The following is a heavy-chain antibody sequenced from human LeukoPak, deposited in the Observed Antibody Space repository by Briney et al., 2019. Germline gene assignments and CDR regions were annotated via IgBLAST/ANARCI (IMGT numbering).Heavy chain of an antibody. CDR1: GGSFSGYY. V-gene: IGHV4-34*01. D-gene: IGHD2-2*01. J-gene: IGHJ6*03. CDR3: ARVGSVPNYYYYMDV. Sequence: PSETLSLTCAVYGGSFSGYYWSWIRQPPGKGLEWIGEINHSGSTNYNPSLKSRVTISVDTSKNQFSLKLNSVTAADTAVYYCARVGSVPNYYYYMDVWGKGTTVTVSS. CDR2: INHSGST.